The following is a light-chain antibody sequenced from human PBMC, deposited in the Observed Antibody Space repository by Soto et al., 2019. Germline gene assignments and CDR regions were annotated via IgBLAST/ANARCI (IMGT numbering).Light chain of an antibody. CDR2: GNS. Sequence: QSVLTQPPSVSGAPGQRVTTSCPGRASNIGAGYDVHWYQQLPGTAPKLLIYGNSNRPSGVPDRFSGSKSGTSASLAITGLQAEDEADYYCQSYDSSLSVVFGGGTKLTVL. CDR1: ASNIGAGYD. J-gene: IGLJ2*01. V-gene: IGLV1-40*01. CDR3: QSYDSSLSVV.